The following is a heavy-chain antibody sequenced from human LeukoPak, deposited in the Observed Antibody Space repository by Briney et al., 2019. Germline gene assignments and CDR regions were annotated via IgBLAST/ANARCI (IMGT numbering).Heavy chain of an antibody. CDR1: GYTFTGYY. J-gene: IGHJ3*02. D-gene: IGHD3-22*01. Sequence: ASVKVSCKASGYTFTGYYMHWVRQAPGQGLEWMGWINPNSGGTNYAQKFQGRVTMTRDTSISTAYMELSRLRSDDTAVYYCARDRVYDSSGYSVPLDAFDIWGQGTMVTVSS. CDR2: INPNSGGT. CDR3: ARDRVYDSSGYSVPLDAFDI. V-gene: IGHV1-2*02.